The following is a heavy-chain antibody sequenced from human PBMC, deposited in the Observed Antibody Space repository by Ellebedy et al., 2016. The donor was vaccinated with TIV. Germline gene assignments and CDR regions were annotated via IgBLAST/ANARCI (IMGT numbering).Heavy chain of an antibody. D-gene: IGHD2-2*01. CDR2: IIPIFGTA. CDR1: GGTFSSYA. V-gene: IGHV1-69*13. CDR3: ARGYCSSTSCPSLARYYGMDV. Sequence: SVKVSXXASGGTFSSYAISWVRQAPGQGLEWMGGIIPIFGTANYAQKFQGRVTITADESTSTAYMELSSLRSEDTAVYYCARGYCSSTSCPSLARYYGMDVWGQGTTVTVSS. J-gene: IGHJ6*02.